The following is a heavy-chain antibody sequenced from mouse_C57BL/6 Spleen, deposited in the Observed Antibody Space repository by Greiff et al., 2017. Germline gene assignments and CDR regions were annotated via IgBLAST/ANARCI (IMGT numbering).Heavy chain of an antibody. CDR3: ARIAYYGSSYYAMDY. D-gene: IGHD1-1*01. Sequence: QVNLKEVGEGGAPPVQSAPLHVSFSFFSLLPFFIFFCWIRQPSGKGLEWRANIWWDDDKYYNTALKSRLTIAKDTSKNQVFLKLANVDTADTATYYCARIAYYGSSYYAMDYWGQGTSVTVSS. J-gene: IGHJ4*01. CDR2: IWWDDDK. CDR1: FFSLLPFFIF. V-gene: IGHV8-8*01.